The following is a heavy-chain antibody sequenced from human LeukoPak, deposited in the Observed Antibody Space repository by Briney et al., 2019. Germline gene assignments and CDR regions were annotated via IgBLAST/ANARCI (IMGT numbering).Heavy chain of an antibody. Sequence: SVKVSCKASGGTFSSYTISWVRQAPGQGLEWMGRIIPILGIANYAQKFQGRVTITADKSTSTAYMELSSPRSEDTAVYYCARDRGSYSPFDYWGQGTLVTVSS. D-gene: IGHD1-26*01. V-gene: IGHV1-69*04. CDR3: ARDRGSYSPFDY. J-gene: IGHJ4*02. CDR1: GGTFSSYT. CDR2: IIPILGIA.